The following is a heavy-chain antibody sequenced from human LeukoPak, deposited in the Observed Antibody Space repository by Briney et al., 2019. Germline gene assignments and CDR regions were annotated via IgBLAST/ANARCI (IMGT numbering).Heavy chain of an antibody. Sequence: AGSLSLSCAASGFTFSSYWMHWVRQAPAKGLVWVSRMNSDGSSTSYEDSLNGRLTTSTVNTKHTLYLQMNSLVADAPAAYYCSRAEKWDDDFDIWGQGTMVTVAS. J-gene: IGHJ3*02. V-gene: IGHV3-74*01. CDR2: MNSDGSST. CDR1: GFTFSSYW. CDR3: SRAEKWDDDFDI. D-gene: IGHD1-26*01.